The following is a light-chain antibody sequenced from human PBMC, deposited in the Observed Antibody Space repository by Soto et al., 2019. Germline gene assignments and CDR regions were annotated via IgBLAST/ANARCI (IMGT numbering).Light chain of an antibody. Sequence: DIQLTQSPSFLSASVGDRVTITCRASQGISGCLAWYQQKPGKAPRFLIYVASTLQGGVPSRFSGSGSGTECTLAISSLQPEDFAIYYCQQSNNYPLTFGGGTKGEIK. CDR2: VAS. CDR1: QGISGC. J-gene: IGKJ4*01. V-gene: IGKV1-9*01. CDR3: QQSNNYPLT.